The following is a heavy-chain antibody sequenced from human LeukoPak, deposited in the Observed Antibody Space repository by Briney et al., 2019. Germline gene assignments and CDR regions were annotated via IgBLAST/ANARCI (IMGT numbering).Heavy chain of an antibody. D-gene: IGHD1-1*01. V-gene: IGHV1-2*02. CDR3: ARRGVGTHFDY. CDR1: GYTFTGYY. Sequence: ASVKVSCKASGYTFTGYYMHWVRQAPGQGLEWMGWINPNSGGTNYAQKFQGRVTMTRDTSISTAYMELSSLGSEDTAVYYCARRGVGTHFDYWGQGSLVTVSS. CDR2: INPNSGGT. J-gene: IGHJ4*02.